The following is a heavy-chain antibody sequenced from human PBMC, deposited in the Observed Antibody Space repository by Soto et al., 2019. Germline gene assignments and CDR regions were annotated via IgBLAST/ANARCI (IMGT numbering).Heavy chain of an antibody. V-gene: IGHV4-31*03. CDR1: GGSISSGIYY. D-gene: IGHD1-26*01. J-gene: IGHJ4*02. CDR3: ARVARGRVVGATPPCFDY. CDR2: IYYSGST. Sequence: TLYLTCTVSGGSISSGIYYWSWIRQDPGTGLEWIGHIYYSGSTYYNPSLKSRVSISVDTSKNQFSLKLTSVTAADTAVYYCARVARGRVVGATPPCFDYWGQGNLVTVSS.